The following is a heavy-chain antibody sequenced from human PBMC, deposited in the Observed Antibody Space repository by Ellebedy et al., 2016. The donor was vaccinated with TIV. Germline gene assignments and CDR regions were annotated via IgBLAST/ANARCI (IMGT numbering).Heavy chain of an antibody. V-gene: IGHV4-61*01. CDR2: IYYSGRT. J-gene: IGHJ6*02. D-gene: IGHD3-10*01. CDR1: GGSISSGSYY. Sequence: GSLRLXXTVSGGSISSGSYYWSWIRQPPGKGLEWIGFIYYSGRTKYNPSLKSRVTISVDTSKKQFSLRLTSVTAADTAVYYCARGAAYGSGYCAMDVWGQGTTVTVSS. CDR3: ARGAAYGSGYCAMDV.